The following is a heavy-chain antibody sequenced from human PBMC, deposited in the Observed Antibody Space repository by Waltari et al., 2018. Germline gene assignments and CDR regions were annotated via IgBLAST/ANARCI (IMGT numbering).Heavy chain of an antibody. J-gene: IGHJ3*02. V-gene: IGHV3-30*18. CDR2: IWYDGSNK. Sequence: QVQLVESGGGVVQPGRSLRLSCAASGFTFSSYGMHWVRQAPGKGLEWVAGIWYDGSNKYYSDSVKGRFTISRDNSKNTLYLQMNSLRAEDTAMYYCAKARQPWGFLEDAFDIWGQGTMVTVSS. CDR1: GFTFSSYG. CDR3: AKARQPWGFLEDAFDI. D-gene: IGHD3-3*01.